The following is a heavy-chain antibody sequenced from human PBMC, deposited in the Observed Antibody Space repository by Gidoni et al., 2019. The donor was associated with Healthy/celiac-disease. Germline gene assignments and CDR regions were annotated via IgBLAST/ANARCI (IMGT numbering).Heavy chain of an antibody. Sequence: QVQLVESGGGVVQPGRSLRLSCAASGFTFSRYAMHWVRQAPGKGLEWVAVISYDGSNKYYADSVKGRFTISRDNSKNTLYLQMNSLRAEDTAVYYCARAYYYGSGSYGVDYWGQGTLVTVSS. V-gene: IGHV3-30-3*01. J-gene: IGHJ4*02. CDR1: GFTFSRYA. CDR2: ISYDGSNK. D-gene: IGHD3-10*01. CDR3: ARAYYYGSGSYGVDY.